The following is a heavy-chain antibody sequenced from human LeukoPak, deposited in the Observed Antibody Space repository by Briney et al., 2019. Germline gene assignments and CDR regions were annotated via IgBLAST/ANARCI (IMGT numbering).Heavy chain of an antibody. Sequence: GGSLRLSCAASGFTFSSYSMNWVRQAPGKGLEWVSSISSSSSYIYYADSVKGRFTISRDNAKNSLYLQMNSLRAEDTAVYYCARGLTYYYDSSGYPLGYWGQGTLVTVSS. D-gene: IGHD3-22*01. J-gene: IGHJ4*02. CDR1: GFTFSSYS. CDR3: ARGLTYYYDSSGYPLGY. V-gene: IGHV3-21*01. CDR2: ISSSSSYI.